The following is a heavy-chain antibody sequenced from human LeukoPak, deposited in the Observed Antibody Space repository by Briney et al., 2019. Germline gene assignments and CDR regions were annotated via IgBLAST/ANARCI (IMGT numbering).Heavy chain of an antibody. J-gene: IGHJ4*02. Sequence: GGSLSLSCAASGFTFSSYALQWAGRAPARGLEGVAVILYDGGNKYYADSVKGRFTISRDNSKNTLYLQMNSLRAEDTAVYYCARDPVLRYFDWSLAPYYFDYWGQGTLVTVSS. CDR3: ARDPVLRYFDWSLAPYYFDY. CDR1: GFTFSSYA. D-gene: IGHD3-9*01. V-gene: IGHV3-30*04. CDR2: ILYDGGNK.